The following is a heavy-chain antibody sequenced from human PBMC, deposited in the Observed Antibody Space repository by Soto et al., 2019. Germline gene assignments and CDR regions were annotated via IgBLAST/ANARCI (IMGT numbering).Heavy chain of an antibody. CDR2: VNPNRGGT. J-gene: IGHJ3*02. Sequence: ASVKVSCKASGYTFTGYYMHWVRQAPGQGLEWMGWVNPNRGGTNYAQKFQGWVTRTRDTSISTAYMELNRLRSDDTAVYYCARDQSGNHSNDAFDIWGQGTMVTVSS. CDR1: GYTFTGYY. CDR3: ARDQSGNHSNDAFDI. D-gene: IGHD3-10*01. V-gene: IGHV1-2*04.